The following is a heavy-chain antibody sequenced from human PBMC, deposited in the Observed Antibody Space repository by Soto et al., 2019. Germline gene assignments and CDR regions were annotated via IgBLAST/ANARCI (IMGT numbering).Heavy chain of an antibody. J-gene: IGHJ4*02. CDR2: IYYSGST. CDR1: GGSISSYY. Sequence: SETLSLTCTVSGGSISSYYWSWIRQPPGKGLEWIGYIYYSGSTNYNPSLKSQVTISVDTSKTQFSLKLSSVTAADTAVYYCARQGSYLDYWGQGTLVTVSS. CDR3: ARQGSYLDY. V-gene: IGHV4-59*08. D-gene: IGHD3-10*01.